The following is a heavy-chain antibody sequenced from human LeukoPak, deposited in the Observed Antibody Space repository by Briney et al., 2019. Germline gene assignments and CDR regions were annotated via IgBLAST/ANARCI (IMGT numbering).Heavy chain of an antibody. D-gene: IGHD2-2*01. V-gene: IGHV3-30*14. CDR2: ISYDGSNK. CDR3: ARDQTPSYCSSTSCYLGNWFDP. CDR1: GFTFSSYA. J-gene: IGHJ5*02. Sequence: GGSLRLSCAASGFTFSSYAMHWVRQAPGKGLEWVAVISYDGSNKYYADSVKGRFTISRDNSKNTLYLQMNSLRAEDTAVYYCARDQTPSYCSSTSCYLGNWFDPWGQGTLVTVSS.